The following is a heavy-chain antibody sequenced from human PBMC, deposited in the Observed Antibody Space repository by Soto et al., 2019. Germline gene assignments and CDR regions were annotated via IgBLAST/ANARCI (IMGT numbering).Heavy chain of an antibody. V-gene: IGHV5-51*01. CDR1: GYXFTSYL. CDR2: IYPGDSDT. J-gene: IGHJ6*02. CDR3: ARPEVIWYGMDV. Sequence: EXLKISCKCSGYXFTSYLLVWVRHMPGKGLEWMGIIYPGDSDTRYSPYFQGQVTISADKSISTAYLQWSSIKASDTAMYYCARPEVIWYGMDVWGQGTTVTVSS. D-gene: IGHD3-16*01.